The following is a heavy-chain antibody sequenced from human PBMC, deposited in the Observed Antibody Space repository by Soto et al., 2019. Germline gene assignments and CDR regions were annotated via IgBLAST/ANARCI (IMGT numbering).Heavy chain of an antibody. V-gene: IGHV1-18*01. D-gene: IGHD2-15*01. Sequence: ASVKVSWKGSGYRVSRYGISWGRQAPGQGLEWMGWISANNGNTKYAQNFQGRVTMTTDTSTSTAYMELRSLRSDDTAVYYCARAYSPGLFDPWGQGTLVTVSS. J-gene: IGHJ5*02. CDR3: ARAYSPGLFDP. CDR1: GYRVSRYG. CDR2: ISANNGNT.